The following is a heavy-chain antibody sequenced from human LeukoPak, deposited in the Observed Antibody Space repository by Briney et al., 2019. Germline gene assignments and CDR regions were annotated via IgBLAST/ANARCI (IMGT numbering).Heavy chain of an antibody. Sequence: SETLSLTCTVSGGSISSNTYHWSWIRQPPGKGLEWIGYMYYTGATSHNPSLRSRVTISLDTSKNQFSLKLHSVTAADTAVYYCARFRGSGWYYFDSWGQGTLVTVSS. CDR1: GGSISSNTYH. CDR3: ARFRGSGWYYFDS. D-gene: IGHD6-19*01. V-gene: IGHV4-61*01. J-gene: IGHJ4*02. CDR2: MYYTGAT.